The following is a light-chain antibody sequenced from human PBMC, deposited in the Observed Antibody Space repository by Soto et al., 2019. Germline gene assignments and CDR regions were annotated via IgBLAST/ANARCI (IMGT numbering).Light chain of an antibody. CDR2: EVS. CDR3: TSYTSSSTWV. V-gene: IGLV2-14*01. CDR1: SSDVGSYKY. J-gene: IGLJ3*02. Sequence: QSALTQPASVSGSPGQSITISCTGTSSDVGSYKYVSWYQQHPGKVPKLMIYEVSNRPSGVSNRFSGSKSGNTASLTISGLQAEDEADYYCTSYTSSSTWVFGGGTKLTVL.